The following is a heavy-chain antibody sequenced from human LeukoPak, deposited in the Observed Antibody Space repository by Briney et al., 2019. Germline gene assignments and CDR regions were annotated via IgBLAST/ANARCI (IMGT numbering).Heavy chain of an antibody. CDR2: INHSGST. V-gene: IGHV4-34*01. Sequence: SETLSLTCAVYSGSFSGYYWSWIRQPPGKGLEWIGEINHSGSTNYNPSLKSRVTISVDTSKNQFSLKLSSVTAADTAVYYCARAYSSSWSAEYFQHWGQGTLVTVSS. J-gene: IGHJ1*01. CDR3: ARAYSSSWSAEYFQH. D-gene: IGHD6-13*01. CDR1: SGSFSGYY.